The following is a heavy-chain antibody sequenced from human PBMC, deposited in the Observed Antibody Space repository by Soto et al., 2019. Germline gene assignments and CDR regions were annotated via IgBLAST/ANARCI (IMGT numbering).Heavy chain of an antibody. CDR1: GFTFSNAW. CDR2: IKSKTDGGTT. CDR3: TTDSYSTIIIVRFDY. D-gene: IGHD3-22*01. J-gene: IGHJ4*01. V-gene: IGHV3-15*07. Sequence: GGSLRLSCAASGFTFSNAWINWVRQAQGKGLELVGRIKSKTDGGTTDYAEPVKGRFAISRDDSNNMVYLQMNSLKIEDSAFYYCTTDSYSTIIIVRFDYWGHGTLVTVSS.